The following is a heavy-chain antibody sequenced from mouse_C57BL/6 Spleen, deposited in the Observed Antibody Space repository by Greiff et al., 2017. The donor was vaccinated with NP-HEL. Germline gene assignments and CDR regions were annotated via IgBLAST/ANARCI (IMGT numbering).Heavy chain of an antibody. J-gene: IGHJ4*01. V-gene: IGHV1-64*01. CDR1: GYTFTSYW. CDR2: IHPNSGST. CDR3: ARRGLLYAMDY. D-gene: IGHD2-10*01. Sequence: QVQLKQPGAELVKPGASVKLSCKASGYTFTSYWMHWVKQRPGQGLEWIGMIHPNSGSTNYNEKFKSKATLTVDKSSSTAYMQLSSLTSEDSAVYYCARRGLLYAMDYWGQGTSVTVSS.